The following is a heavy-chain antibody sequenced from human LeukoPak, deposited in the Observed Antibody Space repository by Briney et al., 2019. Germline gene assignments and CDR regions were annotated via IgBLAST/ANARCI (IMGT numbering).Heavy chain of an antibody. CDR3: AKVSAVVVVAAPSYGMDV. J-gene: IGHJ6*04. CDR1: GFTFSSYG. Sequence: GGSLKLSCAASGFTFSSYGMHWVRQAPGKGLEWVAVISYDGSNKYYADSVKGRFIISRDNSKNTLYLQMNSLRAEDTAVYYCAKVSAVVVVAAPSYGMDVWGKGTTVTVSS. V-gene: IGHV3-30*18. D-gene: IGHD2-15*01. CDR2: ISYDGSNK.